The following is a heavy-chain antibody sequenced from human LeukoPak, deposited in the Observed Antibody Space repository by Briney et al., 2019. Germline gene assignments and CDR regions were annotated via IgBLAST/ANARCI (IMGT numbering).Heavy chain of an antibody. J-gene: IGHJ4*02. V-gene: IGHV1-46*01. CDR1: GYTFTSYG. CDR3: ARVAAVAGTPGDY. CDR2: INPSGGST. D-gene: IGHD6-19*01. Sequence: ASVKVSCKASGYTFTSYGISWVRQAPGQGLEWMGIINPSGGSTSYAQKFQGRVTMTRDTSTSTVYMELSSLRSEDTAVYYCARVAAVAGTPGDYWGQGTLVTVSS.